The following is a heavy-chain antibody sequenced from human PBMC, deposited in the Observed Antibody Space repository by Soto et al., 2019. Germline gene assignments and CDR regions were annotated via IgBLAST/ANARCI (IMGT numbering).Heavy chain of an antibody. J-gene: IGHJ4*02. D-gene: IGHD3-3*01. CDR1: GGSISSGGYY. V-gene: IGHV4-31*03. CDR2: IYYSGST. Sequence: SETLSLTCTVSGGSISSGGYYWSWIRQHPGKGLEWIGYIYYSGSTYYNPSLKSRVTISVDTSKNQFSLKLSSVTAADTAVYYCARAVTIFGVDPYYFDYWGQGTLVTVSS. CDR3: ARAVTIFGVDPYYFDY.